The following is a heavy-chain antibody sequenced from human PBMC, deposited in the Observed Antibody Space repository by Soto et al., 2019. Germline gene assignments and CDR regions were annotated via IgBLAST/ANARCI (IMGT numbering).Heavy chain of an antibody. Sequence: GGPLRLSCAASGFTFSSYGMHWVRQAPGKGLEWVAVISYDGSNKYYADSVKGRFTISRDNSKNTLYLQMNSLRAEDTAVYYCAKDSRYPPNAFDIWGQGTMVTVSS. CDR1: GFTFSSYG. CDR3: AKDSRYPPNAFDI. D-gene: IGHD1-20*01. CDR2: ISYDGSNK. J-gene: IGHJ3*02. V-gene: IGHV3-30*18.